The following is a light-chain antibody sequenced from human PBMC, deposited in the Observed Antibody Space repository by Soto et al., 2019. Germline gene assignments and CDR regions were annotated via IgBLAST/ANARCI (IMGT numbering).Light chain of an antibody. CDR2: DVS. V-gene: IGKV1-5*01. CDR1: QSVSNW. CDR3: QQYDSYSWT. Sequence: DIQMTQSPSTLSASVGERVTITCRASQSVSNWLAWYQQKPGKAPNLLIYDVSSLESGVPSRFSGSGSGTEFXXTXXXXXXXXXXTYYCQQYDSYSWTFGQGTKVE. J-gene: IGKJ1*01.